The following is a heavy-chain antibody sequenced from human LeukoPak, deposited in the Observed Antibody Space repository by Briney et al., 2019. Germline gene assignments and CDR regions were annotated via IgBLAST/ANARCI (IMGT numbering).Heavy chain of an antibody. J-gene: IGHJ3*02. CDR3: ARDVYQLLLYPISSAFDI. D-gene: IGHD2-2*02. CDR1: GFTFSSYA. V-gene: IGHV3-23*01. Sequence: HPGGSLRLSCAASGFTFSSYAMSWVRQAPGKGLEWVSAISGSGGYTYYADSVKGRFTISRDNSKNTLYLQMNSLRAEDTAVYYCARDVYQLLLYPISSAFDIWGQGTMVTVSS. CDR2: ISGSGGYT.